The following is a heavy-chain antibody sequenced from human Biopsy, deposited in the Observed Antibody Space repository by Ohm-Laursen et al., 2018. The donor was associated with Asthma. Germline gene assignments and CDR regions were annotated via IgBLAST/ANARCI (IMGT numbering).Heavy chain of an antibody. D-gene: IGHD1-26*01. Sequence: SLRLSCAASGFTFGDYWMSWVRQVPGRGLEWVANIKHDGSENNHVDSLKGRFTISRDNAKNSLYLQMNSLRAEDTAVYYCARDSAEWELLRYYYYGMDVWGQGTTVTVSS. CDR3: ARDSAEWELLRYYYYGMDV. J-gene: IGHJ6*02. CDR2: IKHDGSEN. V-gene: IGHV3-7*01. CDR1: GFTFGDYW.